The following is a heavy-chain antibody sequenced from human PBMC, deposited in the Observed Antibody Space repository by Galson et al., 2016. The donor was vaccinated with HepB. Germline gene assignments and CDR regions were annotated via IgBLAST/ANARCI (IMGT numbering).Heavy chain of an antibody. CDR2: ISYDGSNE. CDR1: GFTFSSYG. CDR3: AKEKGASSGWYGELDY. J-gene: IGHJ4*02. V-gene: IGHV3-30*18. Sequence: SLRLSCAAPGFTFSSYGMHWVRQAPGEGLEWVAAISYDGSNEYYADSVKGRFTISRDNSKNTLYLQMNSLRAEDTALYYCAKEKGASSGWYGELDYWGQGTLVTVSS. D-gene: IGHD6-19*01.